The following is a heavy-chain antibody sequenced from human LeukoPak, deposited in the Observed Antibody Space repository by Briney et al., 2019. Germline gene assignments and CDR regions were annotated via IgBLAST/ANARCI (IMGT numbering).Heavy chain of an antibody. CDR1: GFTFSNYG. CDR2: IRYDGSNR. V-gene: IGHV3-30*02. Sequence: GGSLRLSCAASGFTFSNYGMHWVRQAPGKGLEWVAFIRYDGSNRYYADSVRGRFTISRDNSKNTLYLQMNSLRAEDTAVYYCAKDGRVRGSAFDIWGQGTMVTVSS. D-gene: IGHD3-10*01. CDR3: AKDGRVRGSAFDI. J-gene: IGHJ3*02.